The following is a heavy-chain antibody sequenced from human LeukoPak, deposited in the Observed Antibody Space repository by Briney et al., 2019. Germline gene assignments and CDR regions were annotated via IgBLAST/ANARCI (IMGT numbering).Heavy chain of an antibody. D-gene: IGHD2-15*01. Sequence: SETLSLTCTVSGGSVSSGSYYWSWIRQLPGKGLEWIGYIYYSGSTNYNPSLKSRVTISVDTSKNQFSLKLSSVTAADTAVYYCAREGCSGGSCYPYLFDYWGQGTLVTVSS. CDR1: GGSVSSGSYY. J-gene: IGHJ4*02. V-gene: IGHV4-61*01. CDR3: AREGCSGGSCYPYLFDY. CDR2: IYYSGST.